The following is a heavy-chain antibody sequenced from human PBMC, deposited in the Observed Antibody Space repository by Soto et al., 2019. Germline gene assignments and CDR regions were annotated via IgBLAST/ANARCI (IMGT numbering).Heavy chain of an antibody. D-gene: IGHD2-15*01. J-gene: IGHJ4*02. CDR3: ARHIAVPTTRGFDY. CDR1: GASISSTNW. Sequence: HVQLQESGPGLVKPSGTLSLTCAVSGASISSTNWWSWVRQAPGEGPEWIGEIYHSGATNYNPSLKSRVILSMDTSKIQLSLRLDSVTAADTAVYFCARHIAVPTTRGFDYWGQGTLVTVSS. V-gene: IGHV4-4*02. CDR2: IYHSGAT.